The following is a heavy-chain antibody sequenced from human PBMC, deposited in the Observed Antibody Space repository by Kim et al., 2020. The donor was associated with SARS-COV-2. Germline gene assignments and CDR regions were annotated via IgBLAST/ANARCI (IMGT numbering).Heavy chain of an antibody. CDR1: GYTFTSYY. Sequence: ASVKVSCKASGYTFTSYYMHWVRQAPGQGLEWMGIINPSGGSTSYAHKFQGRVTMTRDTSTSTVYMELSSLRSEDTAVYYCARDIYYYDSSLDAFDIWGQGTMVTVSS. J-gene: IGHJ3*02. CDR2: INPSGGST. V-gene: IGHV1-46*01. D-gene: IGHD3-22*01. CDR3: ARDIYYYDSSLDAFDI.